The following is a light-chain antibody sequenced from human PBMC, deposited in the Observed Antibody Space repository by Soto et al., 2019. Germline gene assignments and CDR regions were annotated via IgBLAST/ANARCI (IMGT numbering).Light chain of an antibody. CDR3: QQCNSYPPT. V-gene: IGKV1-5*03. Sequence: DIQMTKSPSTLSASVGDRVTITCRASQSISSRLDWYQQKPGKAPKVLIYKASNLQSGVPSRFSGSGSGTDFTLTISSLQPDDFATYYCQQCNSYPPTFGQGTTVDIK. J-gene: IGKJ1*01. CDR1: QSISSR. CDR2: KAS.